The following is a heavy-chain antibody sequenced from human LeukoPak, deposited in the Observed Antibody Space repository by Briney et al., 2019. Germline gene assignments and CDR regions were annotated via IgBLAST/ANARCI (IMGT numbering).Heavy chain of an antibody. J-gene: IGHJ4*02. D-gene: IGHD3-10*01. V-gene: IGHV3-48*03. CDR1: GFTFSSYE. CDR2: ISSSGSTI. Sequence: GGSLRLSCAASGFTFSSYEMNWVRQAPGKGLEWVSYISSSGSTIYYADSVKGRFTISRDNAKNSLYLQMNSLRAEDTAVYYCARVQRELFLKYYFDYWGQGTLVTVSS. CDR3: ARVQRELFLKYYFDY.